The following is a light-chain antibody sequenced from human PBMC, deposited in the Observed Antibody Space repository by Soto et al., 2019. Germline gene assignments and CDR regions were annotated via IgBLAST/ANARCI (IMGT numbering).Light chain of an antibody. CDR2: DAS. V-gene: IGKV3-11*01. CDR1: QSVSTD. J-gene: IGKJ4*01. Sequence: EIVLTQSRATLSLSPGERATLSCRASQSVSTDLAWYQQKPGQVPRLLIYDASSMATGIPARFSGSGSGTDFTLTISSLDPEDSAVYYCQQRYNWPLTFGGGTKVDI. CDR3: QQRYNWPLT.